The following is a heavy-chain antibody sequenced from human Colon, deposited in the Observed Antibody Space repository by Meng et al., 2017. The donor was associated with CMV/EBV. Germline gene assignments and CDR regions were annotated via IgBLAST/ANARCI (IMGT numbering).Heavy chain of an antibody. V-gene: IGHV1-18*01. J-gene: IGHJ4*02. CDR2: ISGSTGYT. CDR1: GYPFTSYG. D-gene: IGHD1-1*01. CDR3: ARGRPNWSGVLDY. Sequence: VHLVQSGAEVKEPGASVLVSCRSSGYPFTSYGINWVRQAPGQGLEWMGWISGSTGYTNRAQKFQGRVTMTTDTSTSTAYLALTSLTSNDTAVYYCARGRPNWSGVLDYWGQGTLVTVSS.